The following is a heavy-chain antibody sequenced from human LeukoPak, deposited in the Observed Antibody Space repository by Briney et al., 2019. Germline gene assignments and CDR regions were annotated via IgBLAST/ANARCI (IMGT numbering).Heavy chain of an antibody. D-gene: IGHD2-2*01. Sequence: PGGSLRLSCAASGFTFSSYSMNWVRQAPGKGLEWVSSISSSSDYIYYADSLKGRFTISRDNAKSSLYLQMNSLRAEDTAVYYCARDQRYCSSSSCPWEPFDYWGQGTLVTVSS. J-gene: IGHJ4*02. CDR3: ARDQRYCSSSSCPWEPFDY. CDR2: ISSSSDYI. CDR1: GFTFSSYS. V-gene: IGHV3-21*04.